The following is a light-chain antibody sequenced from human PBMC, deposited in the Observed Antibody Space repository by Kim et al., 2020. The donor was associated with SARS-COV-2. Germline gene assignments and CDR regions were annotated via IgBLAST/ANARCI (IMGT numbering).Light chain of an antibody. CDR3: QQYYSYPRT. CDR1: QGISSY. V-gene: IGKV1-8*01. Sequence: ASTGDRVTITRRASQGISSYLAWYQQKPGKAPKLLIYAASTLQSGVPSRFSGSGSGTDFTLTISCLQSEDFATYYCQQYYSYPRTFGQGTKLEI. CDR2: AAS. J-gene: IGKJ2*01.